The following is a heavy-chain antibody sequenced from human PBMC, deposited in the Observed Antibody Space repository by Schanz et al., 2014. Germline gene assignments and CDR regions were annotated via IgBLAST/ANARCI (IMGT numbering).Heavy chain of an antibody. CDR2: ISTRSITT. V-gene: IGHV3-48*02. CDR1: GFTFSSYS. J-gene: IGHJ5*02. CDR3: ARGEFGRLFPTWFDP. D-gene: IGHD3-10*01. Sequence: EVQLVESGGDLVQPGGSLRLSCAASGFTFSSYSMNWVRQTPGKGLEWVSYISTRSITTYYPASLKGRFIISRDDAKNSLYLQMNSLTDEDTAVYYCARGEFGRLFPTWFDPWGQGTLVTVSS.